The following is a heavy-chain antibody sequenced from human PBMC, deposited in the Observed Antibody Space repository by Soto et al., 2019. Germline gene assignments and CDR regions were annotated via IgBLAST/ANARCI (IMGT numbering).Heavy chain of an antibody. CDR2: IYYSGST. V-gene: IGHV4-59*08. CDR3: ARRYGSSFDY. D-gene: IGHD6-13*01. Sequence: SETLSLSCAASGFTFSRCAMSWIRQPPGKGLEWIGYIYYSGSTNYNPSLKSRVTISVDTSKNQFSLKLSSVTAADTAVYYCARRYGSSFDYWGQGTLVTVSS. CDR1: GFTFSRCA. J-gene: IGHJ4*02.